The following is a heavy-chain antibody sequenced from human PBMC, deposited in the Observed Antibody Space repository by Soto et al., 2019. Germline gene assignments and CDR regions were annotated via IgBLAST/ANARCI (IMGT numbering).Heavy chain of an antibody. V-gene: IGHV1-18*01. CDR3: ARGRYGDY. CDR1: GYAFTTYG. J-gene: IGHJ4*02. Sequence: QVHLVQSGAEVKKPGASVKVSCKGSGYAFTTYGITWGRQAPGQGLEWMGWISAHNGNTNYAQKLQGRVTVTRDTSTSTAYMQLRSLRSDDTAVDYCARGRYGDYWGQGALVTVSS. D-gene: IGHD1-1*01. CDR2: ISAHNGNT.